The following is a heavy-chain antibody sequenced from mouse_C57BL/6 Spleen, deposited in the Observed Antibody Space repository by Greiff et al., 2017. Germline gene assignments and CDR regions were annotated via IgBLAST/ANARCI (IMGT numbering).Heavy chain of an antibody. V-gene: IGHV1-26*01. CDR1: GYTFTDYY. J-gene: IGHJ4*01. CDR2: INPNNGGT. CDR3: ARPIYDGNSVDY. D-gene: IGHD2-1*01. Sequence: VQLQQSGPELVKPGASVKISCKASGYTFTDYYLNWVKKSHGKSLEWIGDINPNNGGTSYNQKFKGKATLTVDKSSSTAYMELRSLTSEDSAVYDCARPIYDGNSVDYWGQGTSVTVSS.